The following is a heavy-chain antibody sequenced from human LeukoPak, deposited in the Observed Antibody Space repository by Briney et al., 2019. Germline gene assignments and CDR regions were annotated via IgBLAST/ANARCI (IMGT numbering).Heavy chain of an antibody. CDR1: GGSISSYY. D-gene: IGHD3-22*01. J-gene: IGHJ4*02. V-gene: IGHV4-59*12. Sequence: SETLSLTCTVSGGSISSYYWSWIRQPPGKGLEWIGYIHYSGSTHYNPSLKSRVAISVDRPKNQFSLKLSSVTAADTAVYYCASYYYDSSGYYFDYWGQGTLVTVSS. CDR2: IHYSGST. CDR3: ASYYYDSSGYYFDY.